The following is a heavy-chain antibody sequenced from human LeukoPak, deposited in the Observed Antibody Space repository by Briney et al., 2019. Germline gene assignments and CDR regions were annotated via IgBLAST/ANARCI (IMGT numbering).Heavy chain of an antibody. Sequence: TGGSLRLSCAASGFTFSNYNMNWVRQAPGKGLEGVSYISSSSSRNTIYYADSVKGRFTISRDNAKNSLYLQMNSLRAEDTAVYYCATESGTYSGTCFDYWGQGTLVTVSS. CDR1: GFTFSNYN. J-gene: IGHJ4*02. V-gene: IGHV3-48*01. CDR3: ATESGTYSGTCFDY. CDR2: ISSSSSRNTI. D-gene: IGHD1-26*01.